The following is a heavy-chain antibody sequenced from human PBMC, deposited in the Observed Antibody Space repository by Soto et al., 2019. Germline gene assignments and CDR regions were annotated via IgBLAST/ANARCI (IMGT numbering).Heavy chain of an antibody. CDR1: GGSISSSSYY. Sequence: QLQLQESGPGLVKPSETLSLTCTVSGGSISSSSYYWGWIRQPPGKGLEWIGRIYYSGGTYYNPSLEGRVTLSVDTSKNQSSPKVSSVTAADPAVYYCARRATAQVVSGDRGPARSYYYMDVWGKGTTVTVSS. CDR3: ARRATAQVVSGDRGPARSYYYMDV. D-gene: IGHD3-10*01. V-gene: IGHV4-39*01. J-gene: IGHJ6*03. CDR2: IYYSGGT.